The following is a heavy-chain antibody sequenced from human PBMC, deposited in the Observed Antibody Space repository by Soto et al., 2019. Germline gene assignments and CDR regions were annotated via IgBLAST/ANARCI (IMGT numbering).Heavy chain of an antibody. J-gene: IGHJ4*02. CDR2: IVVGSGNT. Sequence: SVKVSCKASGFTFTSSAVQWVRQARGQRLEWIGWIVVGSGNTNYAQKFQERVTITRDMSTSTAYMELSSLRSEDTAVYYCAADPGYYYDSSGYILVYWGQGTLVTVS. V-gene: IGHV1-58*01. D-gene: IGHD3-22*01. CDR3: AADPGYYYDSSGYILVY. CDR1: GFTFTSSA.